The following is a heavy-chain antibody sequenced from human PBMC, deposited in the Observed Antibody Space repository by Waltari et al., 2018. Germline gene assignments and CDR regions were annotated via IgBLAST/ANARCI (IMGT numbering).Heavy chain of an antibody. CDR3: ARRRRIAVTDSEAFYFDY. CDR2: ISDYDGNI. J-gene: IGHJ4*02. V-gene: IGHV1-18*04. D-gene: IGHD6-19*01. Sequence: QVQLVQSGPEVKKPGASVKVSRKASGYTFTDYIITWVRQAPGQGLEWMGWISDYDGNINYAQKVQDRVTMTTDTSATTAYMELRSLRSDDAAVYYCARRRRIAVTDSEAFYFDYWGQGTLVTVSS. CDR1: GYTFTDYI.